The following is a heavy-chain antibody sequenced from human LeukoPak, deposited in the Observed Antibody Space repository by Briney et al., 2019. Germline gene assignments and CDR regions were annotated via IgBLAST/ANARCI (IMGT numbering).Heavy chain of an antibody. CDR3: ARNGVTIFGVAPSAFDI. J-gene: IGHJ3*02. Sequence: SETLSLTCTVSGGSISSYYWSWIRQPPGKGLEWIGYIYYSGSTNYNPSLKSRVTISVDTSKNQFSLKLSSVTAADTAVYYCARNGVTIFGVAPSAFDIWGQGTMVTVSS. CDR2: IYYSGST. D-gene: IGHD3-3*01. CDR1: GGSISSYY. V-gene: IGHV4-59*12.